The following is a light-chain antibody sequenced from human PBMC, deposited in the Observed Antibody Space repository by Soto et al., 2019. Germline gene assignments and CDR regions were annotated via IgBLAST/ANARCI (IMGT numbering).Light chain of an antibody. J-gene: IGKJ1*01. CDR2: GAS. CDR1: QSVSSNY. CDR3: QQYGGSPPQT. V-gene: IGKV3-20*01. Sequence: ESVLTQSPGTLSLSPGERATLSCRASQSVSSNYLAWYQQKPGQAPRLLIYGASSRATGIPDRFSGSGSGTDFTLTISRLAPEDFAVYYCQQYGGSPPQTFGQGTKVEIK.